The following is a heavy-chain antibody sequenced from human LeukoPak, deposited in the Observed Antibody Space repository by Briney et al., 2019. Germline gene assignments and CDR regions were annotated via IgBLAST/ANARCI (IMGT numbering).Heavy chain of an antibody. Sequence: SETLSLTCTVSGDSISSYFGGWVRQPPGRGLGWIGYIFYTASTNYNPSLKTRVTISVDSSKNQFSLKLTSVTAADTAVYYWSGLTKYSDTWYADYWGQGTLVTVSS. J-gene: IGHJ4*02. D-gene: IGHD6-6*01. CDR1: GDSISSYF. CDR2: IFYTAST. V-gene: IGHV4-59*08. CDR3: SGLTKYSDTWYADY.